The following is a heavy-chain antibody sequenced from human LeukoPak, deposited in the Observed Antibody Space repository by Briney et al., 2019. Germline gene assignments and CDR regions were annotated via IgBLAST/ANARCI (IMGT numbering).Heavy chain of an antibody. Sequence: QTGGSLRLSCAASEFSVGSNYMTWVRQAPGKGLGWVSLIYSGGSTYYADSVKGRFTISRDNSKNTLYLQMNSLRAEDTAVYYCARVGRYCSGGSCFTYYYFDYWGQGTLVTVSS. CDR2: IYSGGST. J-gene: IGHJ4*02. D-gene: IGHD2-15*01. CDR3: ARVGRYCSGGSCFTYYYFDY. CDR1: EFSVGSNY. V-gene: IGHV3-66*01.